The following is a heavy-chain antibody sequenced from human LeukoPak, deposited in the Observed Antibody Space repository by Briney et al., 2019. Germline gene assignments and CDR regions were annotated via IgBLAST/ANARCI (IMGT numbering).Heavy chain of an antibody. CDR2: IYTSGST. V-gene: IGHV4-4*07. CDR1: GGSISSYY. D-gene: IGHD1-26*01. J-gene: IGHJ6*03. Sequence: PSETLSLTCTVSGGSISSYYWSWIRQPAGKGLEWIGRIYTSGSTNYNPSLKSRVTMSVDTSKSQFSLKLSSVTAADTAVYYCARAGATSYYYYYMDVWGKGTTVTVSS. CDR3: ARAGATSYYYYYMDV.